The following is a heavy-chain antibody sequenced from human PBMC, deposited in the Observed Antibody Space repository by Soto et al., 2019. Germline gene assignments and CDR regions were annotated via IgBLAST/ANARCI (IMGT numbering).Heavy chain of an antibody. CDR2: ISGFDGNT. D-gene: IGHD3-16*01. CDR1: GYTFNFYG. CDR3: ARIGVSSGHESPDFDS. V-gene: IGHV1-18*01. Sequence: ASVKVSCKASGYTFNFYGITWVRQAPGQGLEWMGWISGFDGNTNYAADLQGRVTMTTDTSTSTAYMELRGLRSDDTAVYYCARIGVSSGHESPDFDSWGQGTLVTVSS. J-gene: IGHJ4*02.